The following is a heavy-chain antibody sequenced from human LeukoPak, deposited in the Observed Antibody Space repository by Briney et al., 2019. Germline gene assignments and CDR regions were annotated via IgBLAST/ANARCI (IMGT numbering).Heavy chain of an antibody. CDR3: ARSQQLPLISHAFDI. V-gene: IGHV3-23*01. D-gene: IGHD5-18*01. J-gene: IGHJ3*02. Sequence: GGSLRLSCAASGFTFSSYAMSWVRQAPGKGLEWVSAISGSGGSTYYADSVKGRFTISRDNAQNSLYLQMNSLRAEDTAVYYCARSQQLPLISHAFDIWGQGTLVTVSS. CDR1: GFTFSSYA. CDR2: ISGSGGST.